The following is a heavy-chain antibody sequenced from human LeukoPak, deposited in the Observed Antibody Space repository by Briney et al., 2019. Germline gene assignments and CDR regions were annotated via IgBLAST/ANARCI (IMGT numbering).Heavy chain of an antibody. CDR2: IRRKANSYAT. Sequence: GGSLRLXCAASGFTFSGSAMHWVRQASGKGLEWVGRIRRKANSYATAYAASVKGRFTISRDDSKNTAYLQMNSLKTEDTAVYYCTAVGRILTGYQDAFDIWGQGTMVTVSS. D-gene: IGHD3-9*01. J-gene: IGHJ3*02. V-gene: IGHV3-73*01. CDR3: TAVGRILTGYQDAFDI. CDR1: GFTFSGSA.